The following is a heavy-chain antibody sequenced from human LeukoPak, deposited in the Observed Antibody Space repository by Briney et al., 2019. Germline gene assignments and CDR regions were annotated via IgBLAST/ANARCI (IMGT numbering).Heavy chain of an antibody. J-gene: IGHJ4*02. CDR3: AREYSSSSVDDY. CDR2: INPNSGGT. CDR1: GYTFTGYY. D-gene: IGHD6-6*01. Sequence: ASVTVSCTASGYTFTGYYTHWVRQAPGQGLEWMGWINPNSGGTNYAQKLQGRVTITRDTSISTAYMELSRLRSDDTAVYYCAREYSSSSVDDYWGQGTLVTVSS. V-gene: IGHV1-2*02.